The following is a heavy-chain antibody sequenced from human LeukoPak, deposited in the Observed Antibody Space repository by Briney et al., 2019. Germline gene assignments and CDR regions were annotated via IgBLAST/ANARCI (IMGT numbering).Heavy chain of an antibody. V-gene: IGHV3-48*01. D-gene: IGHD3-10*01. CDR1: GFTFSSYS. Sequence: GGSLRLSCAASGFTFSSYSMNWVLQAPGKGLEWVSYISSSSSTIYYADSVEGRFTISRDNAKNSLYLQMNSLRAEDTAVYYCARGYGSGSFFVYWGQGTLVTVSS. CDR3: ARGYGSGSFFVY. J-gene: IGHJ4*02. CDR2: ISSSSSTI.